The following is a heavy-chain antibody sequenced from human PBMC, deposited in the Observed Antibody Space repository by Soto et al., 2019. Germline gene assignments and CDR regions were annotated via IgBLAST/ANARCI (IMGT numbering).Heavy chain of an antibody. V-gene: IGHV5-10-1*01. CDR3: ASGVDYYDSSGYPNWFDP. J-gene: IGHJ5*02. D-gene: IGHD3-22*01. CDR2: IDPSDSYT. CDR1: GYSFTSYW. Sequence: PGESLKISCKGSGYSFTSYWISWVRQMPGKGLEWMGSIDPSDSYTNYSPSFQGHVTISADKSISTAYLQWSSLKASDTAMYYCASGVDYYDSSGYPNWFDPWGQGTLVTVSS.